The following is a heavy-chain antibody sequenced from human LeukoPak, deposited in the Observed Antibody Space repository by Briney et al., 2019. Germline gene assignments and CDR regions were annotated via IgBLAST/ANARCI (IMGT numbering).Heavy chain of an antibody. D-gene: IGHD3-22*01. V-gene: IGHV3-30*02. CDR1: GFTFSSYG. Sequence: PGGSLRLSCAASGFTFSSYGMHWVRQAPGKGLEWVAFIRYDGSNKYYADSVKGRSTISRDNSKNTLYLQMNSLRAEDTAVYYCAKERGTSWGSGYYLFFDYWGQGTLVTVSS. J-gene: IGHJ4*02. CDR2: IRYDGSNK. CDR3: AKERGTSWGSGYYLFFDY.